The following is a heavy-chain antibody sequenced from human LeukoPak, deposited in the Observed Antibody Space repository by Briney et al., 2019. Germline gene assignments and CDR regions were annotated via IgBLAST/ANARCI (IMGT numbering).Heavy chain of an antibody. V-gene: IGHV3-7*01. CDR2: IKQDGSEK. J-gene: IGHJ4*02. Sequence: GGSLRLSCAASGFTFSSYSMSWVRQAPGKGLEWVANIKQDGSEKYYVDSVKGRFTISRDNAKNSLYLQMNSLRAEDTAVYYCARDLLGVRSITISGSKMRTNNDYWGQGTLVTVSS. CDR1: GFTFSSYS. CDR3: ARDLLGVRSITISGSKMRTNNDY. D-gene: IGHD3-3*01.